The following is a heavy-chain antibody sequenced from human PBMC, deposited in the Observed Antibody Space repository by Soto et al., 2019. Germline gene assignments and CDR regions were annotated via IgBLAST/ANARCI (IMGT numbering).Heavy chain of an antibody. CDR1: GGSFSGYC. D-gene: IGHD5-18*01. Sequence: LEILSLTCAVYGGSFSGYCWSWIRQPPGKGLEWIGEMNHSGSTNYNPSLKSRVTISIDRSKNQFSLSLNFVTAADTAVYYCARGRGYSYGLDPWGQGSLVTVSS. V-gene: IGHV4-34*01. J-gene: IGHJ5*02. CDR2: MNHSGST. CDR3: ARGRGYSYGLDP.